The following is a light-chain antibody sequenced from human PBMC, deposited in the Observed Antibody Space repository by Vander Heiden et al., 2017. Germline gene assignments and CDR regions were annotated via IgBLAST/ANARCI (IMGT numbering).Light chain of an antibody. Sequence: SYELTQPPPVSVSPGQTASITCSGDNLGDKYACWYQQKPGQSPVLVIYQDNKRPSGIPERFSGSNSGNTATLTISGTQAMDEADYYCQAWDSSTVVFGGGTKLTVL. CDR1: NLGDKY. CDR2: QDN. J-gene: IGLJ2*01. V-gene: IGLV3-1*01. CDR3: QAWDSSTVV.